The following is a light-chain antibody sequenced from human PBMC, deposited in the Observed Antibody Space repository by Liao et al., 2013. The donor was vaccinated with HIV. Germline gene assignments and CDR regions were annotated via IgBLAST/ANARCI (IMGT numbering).Light chain of an antibody. CDR3: QAWDSRADVV. CDR2: QGT. V-gene: IGLV3-21*01. J-gene: IGLJ2*01. CDR1: NIGSKS. Sequence: SYVLTQTPSVSVAPGKTATVTCGGSNIGSKSVHWYQQKPGQAPLLVIYQGTKRPSGIPERFSGSYSGNTATVTISGTQVMDEADYFCQAWDSRADVVFGGGTKLTVL.